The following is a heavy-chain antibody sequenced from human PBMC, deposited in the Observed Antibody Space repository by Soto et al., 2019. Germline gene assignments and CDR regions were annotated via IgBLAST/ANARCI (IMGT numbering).Heavy chain of an antibody. D-gene: IGHD3-3*01. V-gene: IGHV4-39*07. CDR1: GGSISSSSYY. Sequence: SETLSLTCTVSGGSISSSSYYWGWIRQPPGKGLEWIGSIFYSGSTNYNPSLKSRVTISLDTSKNQFSLKLNSVTAADTAVYYCARSSTHYDFWSGPNRQYYFDSWGQGTLVTVSS. J-gene: IGHJ4*02. CDR2: IFYSGST. CDR3: ARSSTHYDFWSGPNRQYYFDS.